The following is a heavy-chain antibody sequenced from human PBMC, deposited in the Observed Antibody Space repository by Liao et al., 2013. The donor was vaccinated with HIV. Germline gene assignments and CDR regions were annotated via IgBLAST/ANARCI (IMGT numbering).Heavy chain of an antibody. CDR3: ARGPPGELLWFGELSYYFDY. J-gene: IGHJ4*02. CDR1: GGSISSYY. CDR2: IYYSGST. V-gene: IGHV4-59*01. D-gene: IGHD3-10*01. Sequence: QVQLQESGPGLVKPSETLSLTCTVSGGSISSYYWSWIRQPPGKGLEWIGYIYYSGSTNYNPSLKSRVTISVDTSKNQFSLKLSSVTAADTAVYYCARGPPGELLWFGELSYYFDYWGQGTLVTVSS.